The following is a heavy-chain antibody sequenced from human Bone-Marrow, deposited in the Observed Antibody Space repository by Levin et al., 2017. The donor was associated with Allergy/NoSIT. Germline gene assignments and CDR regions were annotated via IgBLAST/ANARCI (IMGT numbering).Heavy chain of an antibody. CDR3: ARLPASGPGAFGVDP. D-gene: IGHD3-16*01. CDR1: GGSTSTSIYY. CDR2: IYYSGST. J-gene: IGHJ5*02. Sequence: SQTLSLTCTVSGGSTSTSIYYWGWIRQPPGRGLEWISSIYYSGSTYYNPSLKSRVTTSIDTSKNQFSLKLTSVTAADTAVYYCARLPASGPGAFGVDPWGQGTLVTVS. V-gene: IGHV4-39*01.